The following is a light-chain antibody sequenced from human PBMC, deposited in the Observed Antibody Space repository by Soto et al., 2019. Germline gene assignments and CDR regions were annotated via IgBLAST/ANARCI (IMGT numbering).Light chain of an antibody. Sequence: DLVMTQSPLSLPVTPGEPASISCRSSQSLLHSNGYNYLDWYLQKPGQSPQLLIYLGSNRASGVPARFSGSGSGTDFTLKVSRVEAEDVGVYYCMQALQSPYTFGQGTKLEIK. CDR1: QSLLHSNGYNY. CDR2: LGS. V-gene: IGKV2-28*01. J-gene: IGKJ2*01. CDR3: MQALQSPYT.